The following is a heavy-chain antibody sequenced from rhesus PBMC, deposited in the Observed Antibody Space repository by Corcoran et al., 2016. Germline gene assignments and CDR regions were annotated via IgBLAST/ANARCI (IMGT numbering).Heavy chain of an antibody. D-gene: IGHD5-12*01. Sequence: QVQLQESGPGLVKPSETLSLPCTVSGGSFSGYYWSWIRQPPGKGLEWIGNIDGNSAGTNYNPSLKSRVTISKDTSKNQFSLKLSSVTAADTAVYYCARATATVTFDYWGQGVLVTVSS. CDR3: ARATATVTFDY. J-gene: IGHJ4*01. CDR1: GGSFSGYY. V-gene: IGHV4-81*01. CDR2: IDGNSAGT.